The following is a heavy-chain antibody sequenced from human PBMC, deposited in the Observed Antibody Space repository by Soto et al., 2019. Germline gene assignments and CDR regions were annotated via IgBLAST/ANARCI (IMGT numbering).Heavy chain of an antibody. Sequence: ASVKVSCKASGYTFTSYYMHWVRQAPGQGLEWMGIINPSGGSTSYAQKFQGRVTMTRDKSTSTVYMELSSLRSEDTAVYYCAIGVGDGYYYYYGMDVWGQGTTVTVSS. D-gene: IGHD2-21*02. CDR1: GYTFTSYY. CDR2: INPSGGST. V-gene: IGHV1-46*01. J-gene: IGHJ6*02. CDR3: AIGVGDGYYYYYGMDV.